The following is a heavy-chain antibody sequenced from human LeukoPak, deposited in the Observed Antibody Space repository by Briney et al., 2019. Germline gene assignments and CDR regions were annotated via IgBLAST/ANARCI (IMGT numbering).Heavy chain of an antibody. CDR3: ASVVPAATFVDH. D-gene: IGHD2-2*01. CDR1: GFTFSSYS. Sequence: PGGSLRLSCAASGFTFSSYSMNWVREAPGKGLEWVSSISSSSSYIYYADSVKGRFTISRDNAKNSLYLQMNSLRAEDTAVYYCASVVPAATFVDHWGQGTLVTVSS. V-gene: IGHV3-21*01. CDR2: ISSSSSYI. J-gene: IGHJ4*02.